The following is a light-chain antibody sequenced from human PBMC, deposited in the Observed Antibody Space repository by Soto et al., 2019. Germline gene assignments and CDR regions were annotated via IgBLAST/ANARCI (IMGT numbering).Light chain of an antibody. CDR2: EVS. CDR1: STDFVGYNR. J-gene: IGLJ1*01. V-gene: IGLV2-18*01. Sequence: QSALTQPPSVSGSPGQSVTISCTGTSTDFVGYNRVSWYQQPPGTAPKLMIYEVSKRPSGVPDRFSGSKSGNTASLTISGLQAVDEADYYCSLYTSENAYVFGTGTKVTVL. CDR3: SLYTSENAYV.